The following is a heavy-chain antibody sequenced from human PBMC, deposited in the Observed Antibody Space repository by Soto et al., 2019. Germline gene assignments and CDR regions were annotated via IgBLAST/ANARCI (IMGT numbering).Heavy chain of an antibody. CDR2: MNPKSGYT. J-gene: IGHJ4*02. V-gene: IGHV1-8*01. CDR1: GYTFTTYD. D-gene: IGHD3-10*02. Sequence: QVQLVQSGAEVKKPGASVKVSCKASGYTFTTYDINWVRQATGQRLEWVGWMNPKSGYTGFAQKFQGRVSMTRDTSINTAYMELSSLRSEDTAVYYCVGVFGSIDYWGQGTLVTVSS. CDR3: VGVFGSIDY.